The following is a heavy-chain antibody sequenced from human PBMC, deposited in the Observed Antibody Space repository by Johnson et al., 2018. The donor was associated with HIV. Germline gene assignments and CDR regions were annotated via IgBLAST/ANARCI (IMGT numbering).Heavy chain of an antibody. CDR2: IYSGGST. CDR3: AKGGHWTGTTHGDAFDI. J-gene: IGHJ3*02. D-gene: IGHD1-1*01. Sequence: QVQLVESGGGVVQPGRSLRLSCAASGFTLSSYAMHWVRQAPGKGLEWVSVIYSGGSTYYADSVKGRFTIFRDNSKNTLYLQMNSLRAEDTAVYCCAKGGHWTGTTHGDAFDIWGQGTMVTVSS. V-gene: IGHV3-NL1*01. CDR1: GFTLSSYA.